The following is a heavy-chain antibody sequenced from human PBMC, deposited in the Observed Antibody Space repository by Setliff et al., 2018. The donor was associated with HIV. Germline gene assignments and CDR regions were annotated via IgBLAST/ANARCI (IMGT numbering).Heavy chain of an antibody. CDR1: GHSISDGSC. CDR3: VGDDNSWFWSYF. V-gene: IGHV4-38-2*02. J-gene: IGHJ4*02. Sequence: PSETLSLTCTVSGHSISDGSCWGWIRQTPGKGLEWIGTFSHSGTTYYNPSLESRVTISVHTSQNQFSLKLNSVTAADTAVYYCVGDDNSWFWSYFWGQGTLVTGS. CDR2: FSHSGTT. D-gene: IGHD6-13*01.